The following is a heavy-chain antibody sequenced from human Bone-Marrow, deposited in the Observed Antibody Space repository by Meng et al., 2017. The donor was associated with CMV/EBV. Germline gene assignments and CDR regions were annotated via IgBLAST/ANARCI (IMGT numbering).Heavy chain of an antibody. CDR1: GYTLTSYD. CDR2: ISPYNGHT. CDR3: ARGVKVVTDYWYFDL. Sequence: SGYTLTSYDINWVRQATGRGLEWVGWISPYNGHTKYAQKLQDRVTMTTDTPTSTAYMELRSLKSDDTAVYYCARGVKVVTDYWYFDLWGRGTLVTVSS. D-gene: IGHD2-21*02. J-gene: IGHJ2*01. V-gene: IGHV1-18*01.